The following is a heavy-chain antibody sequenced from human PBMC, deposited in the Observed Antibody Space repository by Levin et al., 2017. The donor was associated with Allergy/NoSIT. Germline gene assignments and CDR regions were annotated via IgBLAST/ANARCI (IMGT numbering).Heavy chain of an antibody. Sequence: SQTLSLPCAVSGGSLSGYYWTWIRQPPGKGLEWIGEINHSGSASYNPSLRSRVTMSVDTSKNQFSLNLISVTAADTAVYYCARLAGYSRGWYLPYWGQGTLVTVSS. CDR1: GGSLSGYY. CDR3: ARLAGYSRGWYLPY. V-gene: IGHV4-34*01. J-gene: IGHJ4*02. CDR2: INHSGSA. D-gene: IGHD6-19*01.